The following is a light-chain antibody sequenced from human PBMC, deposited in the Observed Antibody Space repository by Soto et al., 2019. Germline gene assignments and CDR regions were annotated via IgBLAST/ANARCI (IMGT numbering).Light chain of an antibody. CDR1: QGISSY. J-gene: IGKJ4*01. CDR2: AAS. Sequence: DIQLTQSPSFLSASVGDRVTITCRASQGISSYLAWYLQKPGKAPKLLIYAASTLQSGVPSRFSGSGSGTEFTLTINSLQPEDFATYYCQQLNSYPLTFGGGTKVDIK. V-gene: IGKV1-9*01. CDR3: QQLNSYPLT.